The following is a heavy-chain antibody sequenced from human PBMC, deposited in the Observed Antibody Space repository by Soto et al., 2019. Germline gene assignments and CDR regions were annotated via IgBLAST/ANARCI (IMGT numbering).Heavy chain of an antibody. CDR3: AKLGSAAAAGRGEFDY. J-gene: IGHJ4*02. D-gene: IGHD6-13*01. CDR1: GFTFSSYA. CDR2: ISGSGGST. V-gene: IGHV3-23*01. Sequence: PGGSLRLSCAASGFTFSSYAVSWVRQAPGKGLEWVSAISGSGGSTYYADSVKGRFTISRDNSKNTLYLQMNSLRAEDTAVYYCAKLGSAAAAGRGEFDYWGQGTLVTVSS.